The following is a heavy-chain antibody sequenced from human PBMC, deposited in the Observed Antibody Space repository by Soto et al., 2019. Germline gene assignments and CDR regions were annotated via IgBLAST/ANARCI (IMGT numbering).Heavy chain of an antibody. CDR3: TTLTLYYDILTGYYPHYYYGMDV. Sequence: QVQLVQSGGEVKKPGSSVKVSCKASGGTFSSYAISWVRQAPGQGLEWMGGIIPSVGTANYAQKFQGRVTITADESTSTAYMELSSLRSEDTAVYYCTTLTLYYDILTGYYPHYYYGMDVWGQGTTVTVSS. CDR2: IIPSVGTA. J-gene: IGHJ6*02. CDR1: GGTFSSYA. D-gene: IGHD3-9*01. V-gene: IGHV1-69*01.